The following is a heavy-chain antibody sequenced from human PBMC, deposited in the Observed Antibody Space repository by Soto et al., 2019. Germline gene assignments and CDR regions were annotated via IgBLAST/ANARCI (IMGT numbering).Heavy chain of an antibody. CDR1: GGSFSSYY. CDR2: IYYSGST. D-gene: IGHD6-13*01. Sequence: ETLSLTCAVSGGSFSSYYWSWIRQPPGEGLEWIGSIYYSGSTNYNPSLKSRVTISIDTSKNQFSLKLSSVTAADTAVYYCARDSNSQNWFDPWGQGTLVTVSS. J-gene: IGHJ5*02. V-gene: IGHV4-59*01. CDR3: ARDSNSQNWFDP.